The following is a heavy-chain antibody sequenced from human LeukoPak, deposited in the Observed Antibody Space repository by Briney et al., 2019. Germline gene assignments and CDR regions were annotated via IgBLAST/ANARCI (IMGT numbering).Heavy chain of an antibody. Sequence: PSETLSLTCTVSGGSISSYYWSWIRQPPGKGREWIGYSYYSGSTNYNPSLKSRVTISVDTSKNQFSLKLSSVTAADTAVYYCARGGHEANTYSSSWYSTWGQGTLVTVSS. D-gene: IGHD6-13*01. CDR2: SYYSGST. V-gene: IGHV4-59*01. CDR3: ARGGHEANTYSSSWYST. J-gene: IGHJ5*02. CDR1: GGSISSYY.